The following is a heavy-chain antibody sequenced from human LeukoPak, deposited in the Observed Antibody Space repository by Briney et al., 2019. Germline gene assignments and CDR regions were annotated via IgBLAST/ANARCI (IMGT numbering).Heavy chain of an antibody. V-gene: IGHV3-53*01. CDR1: GFTVSGNY. CDR3: ARYDGGSGPFDY. D-gene: IGHD3-10*01. Sequence: QSGGSLRLSCAVSGFTVSGNYMSWVRQAPGKGLEWVSVLYNGGNTYYADSVKGRFTVSRDNSKNTLYLQMNSLRAEDTAVYYCARYDGGSGPFDYWGQGTLVTVSS. CDR2: LYNGGNT. J-gene: IGHJ4*02.